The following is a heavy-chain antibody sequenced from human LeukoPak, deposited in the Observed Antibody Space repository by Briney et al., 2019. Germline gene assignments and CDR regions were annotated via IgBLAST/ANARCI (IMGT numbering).Heavy chain of an antibody. CDR1: GFTFSSYS. Sequence: GGSLRLSCAASGFTFSSYSMNWVRQAPGKGLEWVSSISSSSSYIYYADSVKGRFTISRDNAKNSLYLQMNSLRAEDTAVYYCARIQRLYYGSGRHETYFDYWGQGTLVTVSS. D-gene: IGHD3-10*01. CDR3: ARIQRLYYGSGRHETYFDY. CDR2: ISSSSSYI. J-gene: IGHJ4*02. V-gene: IGHV3-21*04.